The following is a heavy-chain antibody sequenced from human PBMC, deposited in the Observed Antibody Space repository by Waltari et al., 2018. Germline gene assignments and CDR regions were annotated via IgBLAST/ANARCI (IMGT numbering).Heavy chain of an antibody. V-gene: IGHV4-31*03. CDR1: GGSISSGGYY. J-gene: IGHJ4*02. D-gene: IGHD5-18*01. CDR2: IYYSGST. Sequence: QVQLQESGPGLVKPSQTLSLTCTVSGGSISSGGYYWSWIRQHPGKGLEWIGYIYYSGSTYYNPSPKSRVTISVDTSKNQFSLKLSAVTAADTAVYYCARGSVDTAMADWGQGTLVTVSS. CDR3: ARGSVDTAMAD.